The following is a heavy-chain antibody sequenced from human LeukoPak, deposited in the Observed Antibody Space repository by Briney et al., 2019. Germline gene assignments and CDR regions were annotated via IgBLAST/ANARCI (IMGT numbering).Heavy chain of an antibody. D-gene: IGHD2-21*01. Sequence: PSETLSLXCAVYGGSFSGYYWSWIRQPPGKGLEWIGEINHSGSTNYNPSLKSRVTISVDTSKNQFSLKLSSVTAADTAVYYCARGWVIFDYWGQGTPVTVSS. J-gene: IGHJ4*02. CDR2: INHSGST. V-gene: IGHV4-34*01. CDR1: GGSFSGYY. CDR3: ARGWVIFDY.